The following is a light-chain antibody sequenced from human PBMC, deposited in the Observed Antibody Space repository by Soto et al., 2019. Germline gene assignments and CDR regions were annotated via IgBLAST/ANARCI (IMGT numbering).Light chain of an antibody. Sequence: DIQMTQSPSTLSASVGDRVTITCRASQTINIWLAWYQQRPGKAPNLLIYKASSLKSGVPSRLSGSGSGTEFTLTISSLQPDDFATYYCQQYNSHPYTFGQGTKLEIK. CDR3: QQYNSHPYT. V-gene: IGKV1-5*03. J-gene: IGKJ2*01. CDR2: KAS. CDR1: QTINIW.